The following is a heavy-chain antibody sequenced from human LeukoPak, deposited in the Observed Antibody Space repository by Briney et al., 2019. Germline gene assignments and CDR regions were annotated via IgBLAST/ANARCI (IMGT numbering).Heavy chain of an antibody. V-gene: IGHV4-30-2*01. CDR2: IYHSGST. Sequence: SETLSLTCTVSGGSISSGGYYWSWIRQPPGKGLEWIGYIYHSGSTYYNPSLKSRVTISVDRSKNQFSLKLSSVTAADTAVYYCARDDNIFRDGYNYGAFDIWGQGTMVTVSS. D-gene: IGHD5-24*01. CDR1: GGSISSGGYY. CDR3: ARDDNIFRDGYNYGAFDI. J-gene: IGHJ3*02.